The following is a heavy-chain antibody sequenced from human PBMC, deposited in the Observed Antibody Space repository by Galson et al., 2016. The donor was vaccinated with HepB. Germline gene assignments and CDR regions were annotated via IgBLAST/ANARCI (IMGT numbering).Heavy chain of an antibody. CDR2: TYYRSKWFN. D-gene: IGHD1-1*01. Sequence: CAISGDSVSNINSAWAWVRQSPSRGLEWLGRTYYRSKWFNHYAVSVKSRMTINADTSNNQFSLQLESVTLEDTAVYYCTRAAENWDGMWRNGFAVWGQGTLVTVSS. CDR3: TRAAENWDGMWRNGFAV. J-gene: IGHJ4*02. V-gene: IGHV6-1*01. CDR1: GDSVSNINSA.